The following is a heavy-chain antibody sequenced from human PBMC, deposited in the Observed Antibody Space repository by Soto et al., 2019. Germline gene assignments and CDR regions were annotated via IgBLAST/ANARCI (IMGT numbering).Heavy chain of an antibody. V-gene: IGHV3-11*05. D-gene: IGHD2-2*01. CDR1: GFTFSDYY. CDR3: ARATSSCSSTSCSWGIFDY. CDR2: ISSSSSYT. J-gene: IGHJ4*02. Sequence: QVQLVESGGGLVKPGGSLRLSCAASGFTFSDYYMSWIRQAPGKGLEWVSYISSSSSYTNYADSVKGRVTISRDNAKNSRYRQMNSLRDQDTAVNYCARATSSCSSTSCSWGIFDYWGQGTLVTVSS.